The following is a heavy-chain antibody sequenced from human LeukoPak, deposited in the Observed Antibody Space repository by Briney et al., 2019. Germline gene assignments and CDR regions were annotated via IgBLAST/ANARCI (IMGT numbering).Heavy chain of an antibody. J-gene: IGHJ4*02. CDR3: ARQVAYCGGDCYSYPDY. CDR1: GYSFTSYW. CDR2: IFPGDSDT. Sequence: GESLKISCKGSGYSFTSYWIGWVRQMPGKGLGWMGIIFPGDSDTRYSPSFQGQVTISADKSISTAYLQWSSLKASDTAMYYCARQVAYCGGDCYSYPDYWGQGTLVTVSS. V-gene: IGHV5-51*01. D-gene: IGHD2-21*02.